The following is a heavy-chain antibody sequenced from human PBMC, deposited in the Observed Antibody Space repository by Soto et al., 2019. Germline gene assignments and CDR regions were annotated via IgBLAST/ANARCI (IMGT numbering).Heavy chain of an antibody. CDR1: GGSISGSNW. V-gene: IGHV4-4*02. CDR2: MYHSGST. Sequence: QVQLQESGPGLVKPSGTLSLTCAVSGGSISGSNWWSWVRQPPGKGLEWIGEMYHSGSTNHNPSLKSRVTISVDKSKNQFSLKLSSVTAADTAVYYCARAHCSGGSCYSVQHWFDPWGQGTLVTVSS. J-gene: IGHJ5*02. CDR3: ARAHCSGGSCYSVQHWFDP. D-gene: IGHD2-15*01.